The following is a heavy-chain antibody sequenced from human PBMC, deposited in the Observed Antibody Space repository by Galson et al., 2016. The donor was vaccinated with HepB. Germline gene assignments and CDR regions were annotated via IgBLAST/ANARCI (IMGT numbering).Heavy chain of an antibody. V-gene: IGHV3-74*01. CDR2: ISGDGNTR. D-gene: IGHD3-3*01. CDR1: GFTVSSNY. J-gene: IGHJ6*02. CDR3: ATSLTFFVGSGDMDV. Sequence: SLRLSCAASGFTVSSNYMSWVRQAPGKGLVWVSRISGDGNTRHYADSVKGRFSISRDNARNTLYLQINSLRAEDTAVYFCATSLTFFVGSGDMDVWGQGTTVTVSS.